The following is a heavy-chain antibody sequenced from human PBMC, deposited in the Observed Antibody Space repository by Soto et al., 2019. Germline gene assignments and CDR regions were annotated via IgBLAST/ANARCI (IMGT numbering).Heavy chain of an antibody. CDR3: AGMLTFGGVLVD. D-gene: IGHD3-16*02. Sequence: QVLLVESGGGVVQPGRSLRLSCAASGFIFSNYDMHWVRQAPGKGLEWVAFISYDGSDKYYADSVKGRFTISRDNSKNTLFLQMNSLRVEDTAVYYCAGMLTFGGVLVDWGQVTLVTVSS. CDR1: GFIFSNYD. V-gene: IGHV3-30*03. CDR2: ISYDGSDK. J-gene: IGHJ4*02.